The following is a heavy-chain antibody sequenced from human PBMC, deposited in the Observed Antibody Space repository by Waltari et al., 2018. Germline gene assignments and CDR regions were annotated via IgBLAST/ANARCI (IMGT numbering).Heavy chain of an antibody. CDR1: GFSLSVYG. CDR3: AKGAHYDFWRFDV. Sequence: EVQVLESGGGLVQPGGFLRLSCAASGFSLSVYGINWVRQAPGKGLEWVSLMYSCGSAHYADSVKGRFTTSRDDSKNTIYLQMDSLRPEDAAIYYCAKGAHYDFWRFDVWGQGTQVTVSS. J-gene: IGHJ4*02. D-gene: IGHD3-3*01. CDR2: LMYSCGSA. V-gene: IGHV3-23*03.